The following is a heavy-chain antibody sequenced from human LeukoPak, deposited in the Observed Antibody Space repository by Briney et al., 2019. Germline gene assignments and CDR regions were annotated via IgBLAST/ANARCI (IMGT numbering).Heavy chain of an antibody. CDR3: ARGSKTAGTIYSFDY. D-gene: IGHD6-13*01. Sequence: GGSLRLSCAASGFTFSSYGMSWIRQAPGKGLEWVSGISVSVDSTYYADSVRGRFTISRDNSKHTVYLQMNSLRAEDTAVYYCARGSKTAGTIYSFDYWGEGTLVTVSS. CDR2: ISVSVDST. V-gene: IGHV3-23*01. J-gene: IGHJ4*02. CDR1: GFTFSSYG.